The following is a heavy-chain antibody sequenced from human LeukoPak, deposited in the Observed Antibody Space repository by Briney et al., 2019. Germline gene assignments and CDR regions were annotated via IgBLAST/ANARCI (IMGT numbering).Heavy chain of an antibody. CDR2: IYPDDSDT. D-gene: IGHD1-26*01. V-gene: IGHV5-51*01. J-gene: IGHJ3*01. CDR1: GYSFRSYW. CDR3: ATQPWRSSGTYYVGYAFDV. Sequence: GESLKISCKASGYSFRSYWIAWVRQMPGKGLEWMGLIYPDDSDTTYSPSFQGQVTFSVDKSINTAYLQWSSLQASDTAMYYCATQPWRSSGTYYVGYAFDVWAKGHWSPSLQ.